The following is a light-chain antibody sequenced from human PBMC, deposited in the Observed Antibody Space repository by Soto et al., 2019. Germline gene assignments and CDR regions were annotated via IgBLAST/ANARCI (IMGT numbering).Light chain of an antibody. V-gene: IGLV1-44*01. CDR3: SSYTSSSTLV. Sequence: QSVLTQPPSASGTPGQRVTISCSGSSSNIGTYTVNWYQQLPGTAPKLLIYSNNQRPSGVPDRFSGSKSGNTASLTISGLQAEDEADYYCSSYTSSSTLVFGTGTKVTVL. CDR1: SSNIGTYT. CDR2: SNN. J-gene: IGLJ1*01.